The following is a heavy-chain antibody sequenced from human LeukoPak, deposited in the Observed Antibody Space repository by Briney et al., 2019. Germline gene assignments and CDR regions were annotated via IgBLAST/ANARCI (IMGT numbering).Heavy chain of an antibody. Sequence: ASVKVSCKASGYTFTSYDINWVRQATGQGLEWMGWMNPNSGNTGYAQKFQGRVTMTRNTSISTAYMELSSLRSEDTAVYYCARVRPYCSSTSCPPEDYYGMDVWGQGTTVTVSS. D-gene: IGHD2-2*01. J-gene: IGHJ6*02. V-gene: IGHV1-8*01. CDR1: GYTFTSYD. CDR2: MNPNSGNT. CDR3: ARVRPYCSSTSCPPEDYYGMDV.